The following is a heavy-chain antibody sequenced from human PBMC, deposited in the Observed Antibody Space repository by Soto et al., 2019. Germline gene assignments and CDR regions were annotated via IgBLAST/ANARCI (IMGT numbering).Heavy chain of an antibody. CDR1: GYSFTSYW. Sequence: GESLKISCKGSGYSFTSYWIGWVRQMPGKGLEWMGIIYPGDSDTRYSPSFQGQVTISADKSISTAYLQWSSLKASDTAMYYCARSALYGSGSYSQFDYWGQGTLVTVSS. D-gene: IGHD3-10*01. V-gene: IGHV5-51*01. CDR3: ARSALYGSGSYSQFDY. J-gene: IGHJ4*02. CDR2: IYPGDSDT.